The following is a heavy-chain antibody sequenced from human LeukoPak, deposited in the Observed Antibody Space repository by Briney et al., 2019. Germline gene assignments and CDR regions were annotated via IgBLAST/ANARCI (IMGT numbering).Heavy chain of an antibody. CDR2: MNPNSGNT. V-gene: IGHV1-8*01. CDR3: ARGRLIGAIMIAAENDY. CDR1: GYTFTIYD. D-gene: IGHD3-16*01. J-gene: IGHJ4*02. Sequence: ASVKVSCKASGYTFTIYDINWVRQATGQGLEWMGWMNPNSGNTGYAQKFQGRVTMTRNTSISTAYMELSSLRSEDTAVYYCARGRLIGAIMIAAENDYWGQGTLVTVSS.